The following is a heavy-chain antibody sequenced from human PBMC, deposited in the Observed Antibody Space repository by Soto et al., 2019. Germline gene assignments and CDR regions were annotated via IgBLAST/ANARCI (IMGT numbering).Heavy chain of an antibody. CDR3: ARRKDRGDNWNDLPGAFDI. Sequence: TSETLSLTCTVSGGSISSYYWSWIRQPPGKGLEWIGYIYYSGSTNYNPSLKSRVTISVDTSKNQFSLKLSSVTAADTAVYYCARRKDRGDNWNDLPGAFDIWGQGTMVTVSS. CDR1: GGSISSYY. D-gene: IGHD1-20*01. J-gene: IGHJ3*02. CDR2: IYYSGST. V-gene: IGHV4-59*01.